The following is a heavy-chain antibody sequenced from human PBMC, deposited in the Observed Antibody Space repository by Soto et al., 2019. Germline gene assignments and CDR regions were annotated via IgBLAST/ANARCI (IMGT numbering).Heavy chain of an antibody. CDR2: ISGYNGNT. CDR3: ARDVFCGGAPACPDMDV. D-gene: IGHD2-21*01. Sequence: ASVKVSCKASCYTFSCYSITWVRQAPGQGLEWMGRISGYNGNTNYARTLRGRLTLTTDTSTSTAYMELRSLTSDDTAVYYCARDVFCGGAPACPDMDVWGQGTTVTVSS. J-gene: IGHJ6*02. V-gene: IGHV1-18*04. CDR1: CYTFSCYS.